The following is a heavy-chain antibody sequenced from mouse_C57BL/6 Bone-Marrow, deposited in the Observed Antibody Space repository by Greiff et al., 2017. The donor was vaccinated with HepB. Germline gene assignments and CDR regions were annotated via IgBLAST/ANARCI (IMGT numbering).Heavy chain of an antibody. D-gene: IGHD3-2*02. CDR3: TEGRLAFAY. CDR1: GYTFTDYE. J-gene: IGHJ3*01. CDR2: IDPETGGT. Sequence: VKLQESGAELVRPGASVTLSCKASGYTFTDYEMHWVKQTPVHGLEWIGAIDPETGGTAYNQKFKGKAILTADKSSSTAYMELRSLTSEDSAVYYCTEGRLAFAYWGQGTLVTVSA. V-gene: IGHV1-15*01.